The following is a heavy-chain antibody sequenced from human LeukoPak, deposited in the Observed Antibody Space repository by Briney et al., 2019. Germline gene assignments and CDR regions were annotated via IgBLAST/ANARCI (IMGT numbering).Heavy chain of an antibody. J-gene: IGHJ4*02. Sequence: ASVKVSCKASGYTFSKFYIHWVRQAPGQGLEWMGLLNTQPNNDYTNYAQKFQGRVTMTEDTSTDTAYMELSSLRSEDTAVYYCATVVGSGYMYYFDYWGQGTLVTVSS. CDR1: GYTFSKFY. D-gene: IGHD3-22*01. CDR3: ATVVGSGYMYYFDY. CDR2: LNTQPNNDYT. V-gene: IGHV1-46*01.